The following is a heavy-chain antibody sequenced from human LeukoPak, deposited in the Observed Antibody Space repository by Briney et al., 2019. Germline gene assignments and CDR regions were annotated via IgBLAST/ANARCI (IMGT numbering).Heavy chain of an antibody. V-gene: IGHV1-18*01. D-gene: IGHD3-16*01. CDR1: GYTFSTSG. Sequence: GXSVKVXCKASGYTFSTSGITWVRQAPGQGLEWMGWISPYNGNTKSAQKFQGRVTMTTETSTSTAYMELRSLRCDDAAVYYCARGGGVTAFDPWGQGTLVTVSS. CDR2: ISPYNGNT. J-gene: IGHJ5*02. CDR3: ARGGGVTAFDP.